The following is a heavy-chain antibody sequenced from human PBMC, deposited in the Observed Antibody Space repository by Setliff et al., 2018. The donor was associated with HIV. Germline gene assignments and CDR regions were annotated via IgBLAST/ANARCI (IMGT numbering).Heavy chain of an antibody. D-gene: IGHD3-22*01. CDR2: ISAYNGNT. Sequence: ASVKVSCKASGYTFTSYGISVVRQAPGQGLEWMGWISAYNGNTNYAQKLQGRVTMTTETSTRTAYMELRSPRADDTAVYYCARSETRDSRGLYYWGQGTLVTVSS. J-gene: IGHJ4*02. CDR1: GYTFTSYG. V-gene: IGHV1-18*01. CDR3: ARSETRDSRGLYY.